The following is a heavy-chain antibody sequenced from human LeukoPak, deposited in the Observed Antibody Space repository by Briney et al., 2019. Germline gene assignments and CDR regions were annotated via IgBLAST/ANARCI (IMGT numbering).Heavy chain of an antibody. J-gene: IGHJ6*02. Sequence: GGSLRLSCAASGFTFSSYSMNWVRQAPGKGLEWVSSISSSSSYIYYADSVKGRFTISRDNAKNSLYLQMNSLRAEDTAVYYCARDSPGYCSSTSCYTRYRYYYYGMDVWGQGTTVTVSS. V-gene: IGHV3-21*01. CDR1: GFTFSSYS. CDR2: ISSSSSYI. D-gene: IGHD2-2*02. CDR3: ARDSPGYCSSTSCYTRYRYYYYGMDV.